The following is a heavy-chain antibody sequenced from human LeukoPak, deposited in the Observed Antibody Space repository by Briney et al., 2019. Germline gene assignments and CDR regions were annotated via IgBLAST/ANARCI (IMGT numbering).Heavy chain of an antibody. CDR2: INPSGGST. J-gene: IGHJ1*01. Sequence: PRASVKVSCKASGYTFTSYYMHWVRQAPGQGLEWMGIINPSGGSTSYAQKFQGRVTMTRDTSTSTVYMELSSLRSEDTAVYYCARYDLVVYSSSWYQGYFQHWGQGTLVTVSS. D-gene: IGHD6-13*01. V-gene: IGHV1-46*01. CDR3: ARYDLVVYSSSWYQGYFQH. CDR1: GYTFTSYY.